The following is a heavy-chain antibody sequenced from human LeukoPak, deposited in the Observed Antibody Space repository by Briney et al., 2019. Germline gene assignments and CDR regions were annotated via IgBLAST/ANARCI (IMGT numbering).Heavy chain of an antibody. J-gene: IGHJ5*02. CDR2: INPNSGGT. CDR1: GYTLTGYY. D-gene: IGHD2-21*02. CDR3: AREGGCGGDCYSGKSWFDP. Sequence: ASVKVSCKASGYTLTGYYMHWVRQAPGQGLEWMGWINPNSGGTNYAQKFQGRVTMTRDTSISTAYMELSRLRSDDTAVYYCAREGGCGGDCYSGKSWFDPWGQGTLVTVSS. V-gene: IGHV1-2*02.